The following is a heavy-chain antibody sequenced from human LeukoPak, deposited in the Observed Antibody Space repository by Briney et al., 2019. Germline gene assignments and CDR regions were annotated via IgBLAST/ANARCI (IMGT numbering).Heavy chain of an antibody. CDR3: ARDRITVTVVLDY. J-gene: IGHJ4*02. Sequence: GASVKVSCTASGGTFSSYAISWVRQAPGQGLEWMGIINPSGGSTSYAQKFQGRVTMTRDTSTSTVYMELSSLRSEDTAVYYCARDRITVTVVLDYWGQGTLVTVSS. V-gene: IGHV1-46*01. CDR1: GGTFSSYA. D-gene: IGHD1-14*01. CDR2: INPSGGST.